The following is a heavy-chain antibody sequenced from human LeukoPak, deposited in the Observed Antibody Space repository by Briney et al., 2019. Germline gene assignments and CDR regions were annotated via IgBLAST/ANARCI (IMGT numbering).Heavy chain of an antibody. J-gene: IGHJ4*02. CDR3: ARKGATAGSGYYFDY. CDR2: ISSSSSYI. D-gene: IGHD6-13*01. V-gene: IGHV3-21*01. Sequence: GGSLRLSCAASGFTFSSYSMNWVHQAPGKGLEWVSSISSSSSYIYYADPVKGRFTISRDNAKKSLYLQMNSLRAEDTAVYYCARKGATAGSGYYFDYWGQGSLVTVSS. CDR1: GFTFSSYS.